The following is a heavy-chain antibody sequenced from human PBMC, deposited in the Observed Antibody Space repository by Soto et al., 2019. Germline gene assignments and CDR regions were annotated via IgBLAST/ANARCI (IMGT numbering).Heavy chain of an antibody. CDR1: GFTFSSYA. CDR3: AKEQVAEWLFKEGYFDY. J-gene: IGHJ4*02. V-gene: IGHV3-23*01. Sequence: GGSLRLSCAASGFTFSSYAMSWVRQAPGKGLEWVSAISGSGGSTYYADSVKGRFTISRDNSKNTLYLQMNSLRAEDTAVYYCAKEQVAEWLFKEGYFDYWGQGTLVTVSS. D-gene: IGHD3-3*01. CDR2: ISGSGGST.